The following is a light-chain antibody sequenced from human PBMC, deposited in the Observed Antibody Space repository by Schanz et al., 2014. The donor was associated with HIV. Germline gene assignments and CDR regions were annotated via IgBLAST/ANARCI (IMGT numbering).Light chain of an antibody. J-gene: IGKJ1*01. Sequence: IQMTQSPSTVSTSVGDRVTITCRASQTIGRLVAWYQQKPGRAPKLLIYKASNLESGVPSRFSGSGSGTEFTLTISSLQPDDFATYYCQQYAVSSWTFGQGTRVQSK. CDR3: QQYAVSSWT. V-gene: IGKV1-5*03. CDR2: KAS. CDR1: QTIGRL.